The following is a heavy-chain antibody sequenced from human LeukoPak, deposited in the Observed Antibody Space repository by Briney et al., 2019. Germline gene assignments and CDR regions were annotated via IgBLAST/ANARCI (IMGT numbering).Heavy chain of an antibody. J-gene: IGHJ5*02. V-gene: IGHV4-61*01. CDR2: IYYSGDT. Sequence: SETLSLTCSVSGGSVNSGYYYWSWIRQPPGKGLEWIGYIYYSGDTNYNPSLKSRVTISIDTSKKQFSQKLRSVTAADTAVYYCAGADTYFYDSSGYPNGFDPWGQGMLVTVSS. CDR1: GGSVNSGYYY. CDR3: AGADTYFYDSSGYPNGFDP. D-gene: IGHD3-22*01.